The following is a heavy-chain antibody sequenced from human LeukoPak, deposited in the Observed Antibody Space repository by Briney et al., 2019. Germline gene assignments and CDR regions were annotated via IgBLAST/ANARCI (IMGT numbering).Heavy chain of an antibody. CDR1: GFTVSSNY. D-gene: IGHD3-10*01. CDR2: IYSGGST. J-gene: IGHJ6*02. Sequence: GGSLRLSCAASGFTVSSNYMSWVRQAPGKGLEWVSVIYSGGSTYYADSVKGRFTISRDNSKNTLYLQMNSLRAEDTAVYYCAREAHGGYYGSNYYYGMDVWGQGTTVTVSS. CDR3: AREAHGGYYGSNYYYGMDV. V-gene: IGHV3-53*01.